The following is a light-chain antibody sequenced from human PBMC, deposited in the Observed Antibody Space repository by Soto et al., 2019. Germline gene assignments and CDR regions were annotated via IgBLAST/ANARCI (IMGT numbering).Light chain of an antibody. Sequence: QSALPQPASGSGDPGQSITIACTGTSSDVGNYNLVSGYQQHPGKAPKLMISEDTKRPSGVSNRFSGSKSGNTASLTISGLQAEYEAEYYCCSYAPSTTIQIFGGGTKVTVL. CDR3: CSYAPSTTIQI. V-gene: IGLV2-23*01. CDR1: SSDVGNYNL. CDR2: EDT. J-gene: IGLJ2*01.